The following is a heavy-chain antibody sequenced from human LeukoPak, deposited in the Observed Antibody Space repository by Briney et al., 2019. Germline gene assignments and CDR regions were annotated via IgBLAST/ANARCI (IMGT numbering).Heavy chain of an antibody. D-gene: IGHD1-7*01. V-gene: IGHV4-39*07. J-gene: IGHJ4*02. CDR3: ATIVVNWNYMNY. Sequence: SQTLSLTCTASGGSIISSDYYWGWIRQPPGQALEWIGNVYHSGTTYYNPSLKSRVTISVDTAKNQFSLNLNSVTAADTAVYYCATIVVNWNYMNYWGRGVLVTVSS. CDR1: GGSIISSDYY. CDR2: VYHSGTT.